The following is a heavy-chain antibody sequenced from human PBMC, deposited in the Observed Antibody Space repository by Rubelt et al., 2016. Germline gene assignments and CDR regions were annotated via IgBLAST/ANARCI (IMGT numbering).Heavy chain of an antibody. CDR2: YDGSNK. Sequence: YDGSNKYYADSVKGRFTISRDNSKNTLYLQMNSLRAEDTAVYYCAKVQSSRMYYYDSTWLDYYYGMDVWGQGTTVTVSS. V-gene: IGHV3-30*01. D-gene: IGHD3-22*01. CDR3: AKVQSSRMYYYDSTWLDYYYGMDV. J-gene: IGHJ6*02.